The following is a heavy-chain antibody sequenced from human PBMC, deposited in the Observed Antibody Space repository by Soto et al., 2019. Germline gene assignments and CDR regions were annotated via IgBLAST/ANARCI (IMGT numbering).Heavy chain of an antibody. CDR3: AKFPKYPGIAAAGTPDY. V-gene: IGHV3-21*06. D-gene: IGHD6-13*01. CDR2: ISSGSSYI. CDR1: GFTFSSYS. Sequence: GGSLRLSCAASGFTFSSYSMNWVRQAPGKGLEWVSSISSGSSYIYYAESVKGRFTISRDNAKNSLYLQMNSLRAEDTAVYYCAKFPKYPGIAAAGTPDYWGQGTLVTVSS. J-gene: IGHJ4*02.